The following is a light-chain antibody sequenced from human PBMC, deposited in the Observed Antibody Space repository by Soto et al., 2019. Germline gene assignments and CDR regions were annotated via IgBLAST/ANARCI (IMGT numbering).Light chain of an antibody. CDR1: SSDVGGYDY. J-gene: IGLJ1*01. Sequence: QSALTQPASVSGSPGQSVTISCTGTSSDVGGYDYVSWYQHHPGKAPKLVIYDVTYRPSGVSDRFSGSKSANTASLTISGLQAEDEADYYCSSYTSSSTYVFGTGTQPTVL. V-gene: IGLV2-14*01. CDR3: SSYTSSSTYV. CDR2: DVT.